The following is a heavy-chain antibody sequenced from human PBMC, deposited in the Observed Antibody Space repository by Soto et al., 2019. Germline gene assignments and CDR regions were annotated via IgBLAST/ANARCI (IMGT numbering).Heavy chain of an antibody. CDR1: GFIFSDYA. CDR2: INGRGGKT. Sequence: EVQLLESGGGLVQPGGSLRLSCAASGFIFSDYAMSWVRQAPGKGLEWVSAINGRGGKTYYADSVKGRFTISRDNSKNTLNLQMNSLTAEDTAIYYCGKEREQVVIDSWGQGTRVTVSS. V-gene: IGHV3-23*01. J-gene: IGHJ5*01. CDR3: GKEREQVVIDS. D-gene: IGHD6-6*01.